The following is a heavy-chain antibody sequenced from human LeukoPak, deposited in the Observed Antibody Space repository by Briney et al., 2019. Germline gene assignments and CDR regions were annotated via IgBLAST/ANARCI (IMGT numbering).Heavy chain of an antibody. CDR2: VNAGNGNT. D-gene: IGHD6-19*01. V-gene: IGHV1-3*01. J-gene: IGHJ5*02. CDR1: GYTFTSYA. Sequence: GASVKVSCKASGYTFTSYAMHWVRQAPGQRLEWMGWVNAGNGNTKYSQKFQGRVTITRDTSASTAYMELSSLRSEDTAVYYCARADFNIAVAVFDPWGQGTLVTVSS. CDR3: ARADFNIAVAVFDP.